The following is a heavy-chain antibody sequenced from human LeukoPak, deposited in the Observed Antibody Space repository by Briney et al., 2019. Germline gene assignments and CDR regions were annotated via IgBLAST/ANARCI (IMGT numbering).Heavy chain of an antibody. V-gene: IGHV3-53*01. J-gene: IGHJ6*03. Sequence: GGSLRLSCAASGFTVSSNYMSWVRQAPGKGLEWVSVIYSGGSTYYADSVRGRFTISRDNSKNTLYLQMNSLRAEDTAVYYCAKGGRPVAGRRGYYYYYYMDVWGKGTTVTVSS. D-gene: IGHD6-19*01. CDR3: AKGGRPVAGRRGYYYYYYMDV. CDR1: GFTVSSNY. CDR2: IYSGGST.